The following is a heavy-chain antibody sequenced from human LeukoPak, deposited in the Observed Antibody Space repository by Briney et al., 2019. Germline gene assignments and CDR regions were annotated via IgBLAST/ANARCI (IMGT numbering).Heavy chain of an antibody. D-gene: IGHD3-10*01. Sequence: GGSLRLSCAASGFTFSSYSMNWVRQAPGKGLEWVAVISYDGSNKYYADSVKGRFTISRDNSKNTLYLQMNSLRAEDTAVYYCAKDFGVRGAPGFDYWGQGTLVTVSS. CDR3: AKDFGVRGAPGFDY. V-gene: IGHV3-30*18. CDR1: GFTFSSYS. CDR2: ISYDGSNK. J-gene: IGHJ4*02.